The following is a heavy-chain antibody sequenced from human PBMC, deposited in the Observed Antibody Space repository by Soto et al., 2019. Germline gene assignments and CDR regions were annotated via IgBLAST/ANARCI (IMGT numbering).Heavy chain of an antibody. J-gene: IGHJ4*02. CDR2: ITSVGYT. CDR1: GFSFSNYA. V-gene: IGHV3-23*01. CDR3: AKDLIEYSNSYFDY. Sequence: GGSLRLSCATSGFSFSNYAMSWVRQAPGKGLEWVAAITSVGYTYYVESLKGRFTISRDNSKNTLYLQMNSLRAEDTAVYYCAKDLIEYSNSYFDYWGQGTPVTVSS. D-gene: IGHD4-4*01.